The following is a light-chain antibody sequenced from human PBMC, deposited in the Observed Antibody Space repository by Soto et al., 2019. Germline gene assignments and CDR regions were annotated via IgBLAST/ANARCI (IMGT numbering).Light chain of an antibody. CDR2: GAS. J-gene: IGKJ2*03. V-gene: IGKV3-20*01. CDR3: QQYGGSPMYS. Sequence: EIMLTQSPGTLSLSPGARATLSCKTRQAISSRDLAWYQQKFGQAPRLLIYGASPRAAGIPDRFIGSGSGTDFTLTSSRLEPEDVAVYYCQQYGGSPMYSFGQGTKLEIK. CDR1: QAISSRD.